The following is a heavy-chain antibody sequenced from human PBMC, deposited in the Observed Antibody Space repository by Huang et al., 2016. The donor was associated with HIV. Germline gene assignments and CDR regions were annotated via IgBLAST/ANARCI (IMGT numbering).Heavy chain of an antibody. CDR1: GYSFTNYW. CDR3: ARRGFNTGSSPDS. CDR2: IYPGDSDA. J-gene: IGHJ4*02. D-gene: IGHD1-26*01. V-gene: IGHV5-51*01. Sequence: EVQLVQSGPEVNKPGESLKISCRVSGYSFTNYWIGWVRQRPGKGLEWMAIIYPGDSDAAYNPSFRGKVTISADKSINTAHLQWDSLKTSDSAIYYCARRGFNTGSSPDSWGQGTLVTVSS.